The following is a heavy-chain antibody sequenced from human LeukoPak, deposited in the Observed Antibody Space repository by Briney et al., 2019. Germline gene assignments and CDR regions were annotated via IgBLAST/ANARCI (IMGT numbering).Heavy chain of an antibody. D-gene: IGHD5-24*01. V-gene: IGHV1-18*01. Sequence: GASVKVSCKASGYTFSAYTVGWVRQAPGQGLEWMALITVYNNKTDFARNFEGRVTLTTDTSTSTAYMELRSLTSDDTAVYYCARQRFSDVHAFDVWGQGTVVSVS. CDR3: ARQRFSDVHAFDV. CDR2: ITVYNNKT. CDR1: GYTFSAYT. J-gene: IGHJ3*01.